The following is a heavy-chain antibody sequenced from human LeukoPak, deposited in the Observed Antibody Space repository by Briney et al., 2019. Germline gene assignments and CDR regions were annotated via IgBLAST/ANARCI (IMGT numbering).Heavy chain of an antibody. CDR3: AKDRQCFDF. J-gene: IGHJ4*02. CDR2: MAYDGRIK. CDR1: GFTFSSFG. V-gene: IGHV3-30*02. D-gene: IGHD6-19*01. Sequence: GGSLRLSCAASGFTFSSFGMHWVRQAPGKGLEWVAYMAYDGRIKHYTDSVRGRFTISRDNSRNTVFLQMDSLRPDDTAVYYCAKDRQCFDFWGQGTLVTVSS.